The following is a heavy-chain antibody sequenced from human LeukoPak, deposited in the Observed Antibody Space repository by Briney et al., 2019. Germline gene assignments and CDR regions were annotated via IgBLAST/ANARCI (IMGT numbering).Heavy chain of an antibody. CDR1: GFTFSSYG. J-gene: IGHJ4*02. D-gene: IGHD2-15*01. CDR3: ARDAGYCSGGSCYPGQFDY. CDR2: IWYDGSNK. V-gene: IGHV3-33*01. Sequence: GGSLRLSCAASGFTFSSYGMHWVRQAPGKGLEWVAVIWYDGSNKYYADSEKGRFTISRDNSKNTLYLQMNSLRAEDTAVYYCARDAGYCSGGSCYPGQFDYWGQGTLVTVSS.